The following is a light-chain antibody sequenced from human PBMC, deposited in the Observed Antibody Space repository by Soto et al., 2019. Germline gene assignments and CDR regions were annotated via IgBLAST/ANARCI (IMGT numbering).Light chain of an antibody. CDR1: SGHSSYI. CDR3: ETWDSNTWV. V-gene: IGLV4-60*03. Sequence: QLVLTQSSSASGSLGSSVKLTCTLSSGHSSYIIAWHQQQPGKAPRYLMKLEGSGTYNKGSGVPDRFSGSSSGADRYLTISNLQSEDEADYYCETWDSNTWVFGGGTKVTVL. CDR2: LEGSGTY. J-gene: IGLJ3*02.